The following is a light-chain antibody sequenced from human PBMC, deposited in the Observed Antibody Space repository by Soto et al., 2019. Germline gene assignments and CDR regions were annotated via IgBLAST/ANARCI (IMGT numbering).Light chain of an antibody. CDR3: QSYDASRSVSKI. V-gene: IGLV1-40*01. CDR1: SSNIGSGYD. Sequence: QSVLTQPPSVSGAAGQRVTISCTGSSSNIGSGYDVHWYRQFPGTAPKLLIYSHNNRPSGVPDRFSASTSGTSASLAITGLQAEDEATYYCQSYDASRSVSKIFGGGTKLTVL. CDR2: SHN. J-gene: IGLJ2*01.